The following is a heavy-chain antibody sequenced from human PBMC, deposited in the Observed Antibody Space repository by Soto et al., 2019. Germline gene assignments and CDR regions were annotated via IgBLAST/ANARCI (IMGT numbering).Heavy chain of an antibody. J-gene: IGHJ6*03. D-gene: IGHD6-19*01. CDR1: GFTFSSYN. CDR3: AGDRQDGLYFYYYMDV. V-gene: IGHV3-21*01. CDR2: ISGSSSYI. Sequence: EVQLVESGGGLVKPGGSLRLSCAASGFTFSSYNMNWVRQAPGKGLEWVSSISGSSSYIYYADSVKGRFTISRDNAKNSLYLQMNSLRAEDTAVYYCAGDRQDGLYFYYYMDVWGKGTTVTVSS.